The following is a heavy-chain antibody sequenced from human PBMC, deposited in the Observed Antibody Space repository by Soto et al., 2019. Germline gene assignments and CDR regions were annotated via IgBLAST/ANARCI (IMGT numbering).Heavy chain of an antibody. CDR1: GGTFSSYV. Sequence: QVQLVQSGAEVKKPGTSVKVSCKGSGGTFSSYVISWVRQAPGQGLEWMGGIIPKFGTTKYAQKFQGRVTLTADESTIIVYMELSSLRSEDTAVYYCARGRDDRFGRYSYGLEVWGQGTTVTVS. V-gene: IGHV1-69*12. CDR3: ARGRDDRFGRYSYGLEV. J-gene: IGHJ6*02. CDR2: IIPKFGTT. D-gene: IGHD3-10*01.